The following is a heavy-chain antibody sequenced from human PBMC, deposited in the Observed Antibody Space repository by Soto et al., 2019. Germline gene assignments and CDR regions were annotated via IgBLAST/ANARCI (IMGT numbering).Heavy chain of an antibody. D-gene: IGHD4-4*01. J-gene: IGHJ6*02. CDR3: ARDLTVSPWRYGMDV. V-gene: IGHV4-31*02. Sequence: SETLSLTCTVSGGSLSSGGYYWSWIRQHPGKGLEWIGYIYYSGSTYYNPSLKSRVTISVDTSKNQFSLKLSSVTAADTAVYYCARDLTVSPWRYGMDVWGQGTTVTVSS. CDR2: IYYSGST. CDR1: GGSLSSGGYY.